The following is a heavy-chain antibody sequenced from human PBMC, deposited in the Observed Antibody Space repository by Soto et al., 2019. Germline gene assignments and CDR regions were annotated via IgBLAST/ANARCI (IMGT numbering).Heavy chain of an antibody. CDR3: ARMEYYYDSSGYLYY. D-gene: IGHD3-22*01. Sequence: ESGGGVVQPGRSLRLSCAASGFTFSSYGMHWVRQAPGKGLEWVAVIWYDGSNKYYADSVKGRFTISRDNSKNTLYLQMNSLRAEDTAVYYCARMEYYYDSSGYLYYWGQGTLVTVSS. J-gene: IGHJ4*02. CDR1: GFTFSSYG. CDR2: IWYDGSNK. V-gene: IGHV3-33*01.